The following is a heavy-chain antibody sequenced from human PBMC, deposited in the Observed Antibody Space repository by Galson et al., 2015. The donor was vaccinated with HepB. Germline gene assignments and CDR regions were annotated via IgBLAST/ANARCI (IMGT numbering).Heavy chain of an antibody. CDR2: INPNSGDT. Sequence: SVKVSCKASGYTFSDHYIHWVRQAPGQGLEWMGWINPNSGDTRNAQDFQGRVTMTRDTSISTAYMELNGLRSDDTAVYFCAREDRRSGYYLWGSHIYYGVDVWGQGTTVTVSS. D-gene: IGHD2/OR15-2a*01. CDR1: GYTFSDHY. J-gene: IGHJ6*02. CDR3: AREDRRSGYYLWGSHIYYGVDV. V-gene: IGHV1-2*02.